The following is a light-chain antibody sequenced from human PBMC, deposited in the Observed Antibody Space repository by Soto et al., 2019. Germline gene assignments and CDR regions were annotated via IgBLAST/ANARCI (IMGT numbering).Light chain of an antibody. CDR3: QQYKSYPWT. V-gene: IGKV1-5*03. J-gene: IGKJ1*01. CDR2: EAS. CDR1: QTISSW. Sequence: DIQMTQSPSSLSASVGDRVTITCRASQTISSWLAWYQQKAGKAPKLLIYEASTLETGVPSRFSGSGSGTEFTLTISSLQPDDFATFYCQQYKSYPWTFGQGTKVEIK.